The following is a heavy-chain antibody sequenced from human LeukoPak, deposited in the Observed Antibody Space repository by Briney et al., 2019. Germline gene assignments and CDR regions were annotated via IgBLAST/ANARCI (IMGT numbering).Heavy chain of an antibody. Sequence: ASVKVSCKASGYTFTGYYMHWVRQAPGQGLERMRWINPNSGGTNYAQKFQGWVTMTRDTSISTAYMELSRLRSDDTAVYYCARDRRSSSWDAFDIWGQGTMVTVSS. CDR2: INPNSGGT. J-gene: IGHJ3*02. CDR1: GYTFTGYY. CDR3: ARDRRSSSWDAFDI. D-gene: IGHD6-13*01. V-gene: IGHV1-2*04.